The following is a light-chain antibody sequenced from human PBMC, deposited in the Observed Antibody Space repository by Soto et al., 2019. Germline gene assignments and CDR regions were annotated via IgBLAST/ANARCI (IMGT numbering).Light chain of an antibody. V-gene: IGKV1-5*03. J-gene: IGKJ2*01. CDR2: KAS. CDR3: QQYGSYPYT. Sequence: DIPMTQSPSTLSASVGDRVTITCRASQSISTWLAWYQHKPGKAPNLLIYKASNLESGVPSRFSGSGYGTEFTLTISSLQPDDFTTYYCQQYGSYPYTLGQGTKVDIK. CDR1: QSISTW.